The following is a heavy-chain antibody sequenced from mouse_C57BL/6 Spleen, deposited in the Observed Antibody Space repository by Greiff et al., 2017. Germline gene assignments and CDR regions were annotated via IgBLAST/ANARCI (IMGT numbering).Heavy chain of an antibody. Sequence: EVQVVESGGGLVKPGGSLKLSCAASGFTFSSYSMSWVRQTPEKRLEWVATISDGGSYTYYPDNVKGRFTISRDNAKNNLYLQMSHLTSEATTLYYYARDRGSSYPYYFDYWGQGTTLTVSS. V-gene: IGHV5-4*01. D-gene: IGHD1-1*01. J-gene: IGHJ2*01. CDR1: GFTFSSYS. CDR3: ARDRGSSYPYYFDY. CDR2: ISDGGSYT.